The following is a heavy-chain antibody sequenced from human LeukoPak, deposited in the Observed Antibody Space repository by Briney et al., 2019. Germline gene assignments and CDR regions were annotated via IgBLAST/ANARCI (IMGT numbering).Heavy chain of an antibody. CDR1: GGSFSGYY. V-gene: IGHV4-34*01. CDR2: INHSGST. D-gene: IGHD3-9*01. Sequence: SETLSLTCAVYGGSFSGYYWSWIRQPPGKGLEWIGEINHSGSTNYNPSLKSRVTISVDTSKNQFSLKLSSVTAADTAVYYRARRSYDILTGYLDSSFDYWGQGTLVTVSS. CDR3: ARRSYDILTGYLDSSFDY. J-gene: IGHJ4*02.